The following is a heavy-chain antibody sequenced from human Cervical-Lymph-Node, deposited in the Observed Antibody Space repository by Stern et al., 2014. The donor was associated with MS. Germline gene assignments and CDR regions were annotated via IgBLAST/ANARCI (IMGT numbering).Heavy chain of an antibody. CDR2: VYPGDSDT. V-gene: IGHV5-51*01. CDR3: VRSTAYGEDY. J-gene: IGHJ4*02. Sequence: DVQLVESGAEVKKPGESLKISCKASGYSFSSYWIGWVRQMPGQGLEWMGIVYPGDSDTRYSSSFQGQVTISADKSISTAYLQWTSLKASDTAMFYCVRSTAYGEDYWGQGTLVTVSS. CDR1: GYSFSSYW. D-gene: IGHD4-17*01.